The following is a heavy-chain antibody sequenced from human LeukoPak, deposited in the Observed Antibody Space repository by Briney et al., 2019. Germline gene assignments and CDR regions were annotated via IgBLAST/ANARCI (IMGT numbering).Heavy chain of an antibody. D-gene: IGHD6-6*01. Sequence: SETLSLTCTVSGGSISSYYWSWIRQPPGKGLEWIGYIYISGSTNYSPSLKSRVTLSVDASRNQFSLKLSSVTAADTAVYYCATVRLAARPYFDYWRQGTLVTVSS. V-gene: IGHV4-4*09. CDR3: ATVRLAARPYFDY. J-gene: IGHJ4*02. CDR1: GGSISSYY. CDR2: IYISGST.